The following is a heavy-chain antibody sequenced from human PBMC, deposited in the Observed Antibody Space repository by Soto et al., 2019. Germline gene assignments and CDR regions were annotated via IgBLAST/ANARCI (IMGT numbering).Heavy chain of an antibody. CDR1: GYTFTSYG. J-gene: IGHJ4*02. D-gene: IGHD2-2*01. V-gene: IGHV1-18*04. Sequence: QVQLVPSGAEVKKPGASVRVSCKASGYTFTSYGVSWVRQAPGQGLEWMGWISAYNGNTKYAQKLQGRLTMTTDTSTSTAYMELRSLRSDDTAMYYCARDPALHVDPAQKFDYWGQGTLVTVSS. CDR3: ARDPALHVDPAQKFDY. CDR2: ISAYNGNT.